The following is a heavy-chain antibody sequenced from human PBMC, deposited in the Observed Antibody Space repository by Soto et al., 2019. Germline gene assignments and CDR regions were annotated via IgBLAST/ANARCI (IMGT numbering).Heavy chain of an antibody. CDR1: GGTFSSYA. D-gene: IGHD3-9*01. CDR3: GRGRHYHILTGYYSKYYLDY. J-gene: IGHJ4*02. Sequence: ASVKFSCKASGGTFSSYAISWVRQAPGQGLEWMGGIIPIFGTANYAQKFQGRVTITADESTITAYRELSSLRSEETAVYYCGRGRHYHILTGYYSKYYLDYWGQGALVTVSS. V-gene: IGHV1-69*13. CDR2: IIPIFGTA.